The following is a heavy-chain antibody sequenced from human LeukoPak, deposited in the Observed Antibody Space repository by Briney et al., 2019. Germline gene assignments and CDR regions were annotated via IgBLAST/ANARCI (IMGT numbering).Heavy chain of an antibody. Sequence: GALRLSCAASGFTFSSYGMSWVRQAPGKGLEWVSAISGSGSTIYYADSVKGRFTISRDNAKNSLYLQMNSLRAEDTAVYYCARDSILTGYYNGDDDVFDIWGQGTMVTVSS. CDR1: GFTFSSYG. J-gene: IGHJ3*02. V-gene: IGHV3-21*04. D-gene: IGHD3-9*01. CDR3: ARDSILTGYYNGDDDVFDI. CDR2: ISGSGSTI.